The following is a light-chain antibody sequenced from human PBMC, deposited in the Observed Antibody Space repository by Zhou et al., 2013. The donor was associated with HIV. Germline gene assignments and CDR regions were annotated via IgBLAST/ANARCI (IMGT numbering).Light chain of an antibody. J-gene: IGKJ1*01. V-gene: IGKV3-20*01. CDR1: QSVSSSS. Sequence: EIVMTQSPATLSVSPGERATLSCRASQSVSSSSFAWYQQKPGQAPRLLIYGASFRATGIPGRFSGSGSGTDFTLTISRLEPEDFAVYYCQQYGSSPATFGQGTEV. CDR2: GAS. CDR3: QQYGSSPAT.